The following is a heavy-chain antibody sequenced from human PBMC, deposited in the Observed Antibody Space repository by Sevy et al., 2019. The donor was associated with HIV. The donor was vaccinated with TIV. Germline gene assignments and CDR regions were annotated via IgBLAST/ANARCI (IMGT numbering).Heavy chain of an antibody. CDR2: ISSSSSTI. CDR1: GFTFSSYS. J-gene: IGHJ3*02. Sequence: GGSLRLSCAASGFTFSSYSMNWVRQAPGKGLEWVSYISSSSSTIYYADSVKGRFTISRDNAKNSLYLQMNSLGAEDTAGYYCARDGGVYCSSTSCYPLDAFDIWGQGTMVTVSS. V-gene: IGHV3-48*01. D-gene: IGHD2-2*01. CDR3: ARDGGVYCSSTSCYPLDAFDI.